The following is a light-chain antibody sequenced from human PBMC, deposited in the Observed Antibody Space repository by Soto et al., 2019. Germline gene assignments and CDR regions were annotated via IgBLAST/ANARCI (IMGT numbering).Light chain of an antibody. Sequence: ELVLTQSPATPSLSPGDRATLSCGASQTVVSGFLAWYQQRPGLPPRLLIYETSSRATGCPHRFTGSGSGTDFTLTIDRLEPEDFAVYYCQQYGNSPPWTFGQGTKVDIK. CDR2: ETS. J-gene: IGKJ1*01. CDR3: QQYGNSPPWT. V-gene: IGKV3D-20*01. CDR1: QTVVSGF.